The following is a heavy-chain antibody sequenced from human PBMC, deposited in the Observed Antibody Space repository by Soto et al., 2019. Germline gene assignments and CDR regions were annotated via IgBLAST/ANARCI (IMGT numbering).Heavy chain of an antibody. J-gene: IGHJ6*03. CDR1: GYTLSNYG. V-gene: IGHV1-18*01. Sequence: QAQLVQSGAEMKKPGASVKVSCKASGYTLSNYGISWVQQAPGQGLEWMGWSSTYNGNTKYAKKFQGRVTMTTDTSTSTAYMELRSLRSDDTAVYYCVRDHHDFSSDYHYYHMDVWGKGTTVTVSS. D-gene: IGHD3-3*01. CDR2: SSTYNGNT. CDR3: VRDHHDFSSDYHYYHMDV.